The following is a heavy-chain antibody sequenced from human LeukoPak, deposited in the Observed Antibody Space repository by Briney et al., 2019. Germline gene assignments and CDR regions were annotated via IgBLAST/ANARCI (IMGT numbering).Heavy chain of an antibody. V-gene: IGHV3-74*01. CDR3: ARRVDTAMVTVSTGYYFGMDV. Sequence: PGGSLTLSCAASGFTFTSYWMHWVRQAPGKGLVWVSRINSDESTANYADSVKGRFTVSRDNAKNTLYLQMDSLRAEDTAVYYCARRVDTAMVTVSTGYYFGMDVWGQGTTVTVSS. J-gene: IGHJ6*02. D-gene: IGHD5-18*01. CDR1: GFTFTSYW. CDR2: INSDESTA.